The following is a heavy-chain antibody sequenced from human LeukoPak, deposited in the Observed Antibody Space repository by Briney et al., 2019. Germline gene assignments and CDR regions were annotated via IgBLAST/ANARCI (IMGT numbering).Heavy chain of an antibody. CDR1: GFTVSSNY. J-gene: IGHJ4*02. CDR3: AREDCSSTCCRYSGGFDY. V-gene: IGHV3-53*01. Sequence: GGSLRLSCAASGFTVSSNYMSWVRQAPGKGLEWVSVIYSGGSTYYADSVKGRFTISRDNSKNTLYLQMNSLRAEDTAVYYCAREDCSSTCCRYSGGFDYWGQGTLVTVSS. CDR2: IYSGGST. D-gene: IGHD2-2*01.